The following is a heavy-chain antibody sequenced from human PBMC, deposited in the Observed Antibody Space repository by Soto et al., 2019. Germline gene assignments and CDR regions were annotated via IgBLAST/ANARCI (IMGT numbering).Heavy chain of an antibody. J-gene: IGHJ4*02. CDR2: VYYSGST. V-gene: IGHV4-59*01. CDR1: GGSISGYY. CDR3: ARGRQWLDD. Sequence: QVQLQESGPGLVKPSETLSLTCTVSGGSISGYYWSWIRQPPGKGLEWIGYVYYSGSTNYNPSLKRRVNILIGTVKNQFSLELNSVTAADTAVYYCARGRQWLDDWGQGTLVTVSS. D-gene: IGHD6-19*01.